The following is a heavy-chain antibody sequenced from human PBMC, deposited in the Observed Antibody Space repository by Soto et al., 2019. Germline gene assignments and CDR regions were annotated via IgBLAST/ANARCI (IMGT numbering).Heavy chain of an antibody. CDR3: AREGYSGYDEKARLISGYSYGLNFGY. J-gene: IGHJ4*02. V-gene: IGHV1-69*13. Sequence: ASVKVSCKASGGTFSSYAISWARRAPGQGLEWMGGIIPIFGTANYAQKFQGRFMITADESTSTAYIELSILRSEDTAVYYCAREGYSGYDEKARLISGYSYGLNFGYWGQGTLVTVSS. D-gene: IGHD5-18*01. CDR1: GGTFSSYA. CDR2: IIPIFGTA.